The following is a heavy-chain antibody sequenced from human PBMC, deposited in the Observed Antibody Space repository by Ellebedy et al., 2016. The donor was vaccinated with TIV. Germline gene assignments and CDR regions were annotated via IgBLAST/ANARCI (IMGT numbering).Heavy chain of an antibody. D-gene: IGHD1-7*01. CDR3: ASTYNWNYVAAFDI. CDR1: GYSFTSYW. J-gene: IGHJ3*02. V-gene: IGHV5-51*01. CDR2: IYPGDSDT. Sequence: GGSLRLSCKGSGYSFTSYWIGWVRQMPGKGLEWMGIIYPGDSDTRYSPSFQGQVTISADKSISTAYLQWSSLKASDTAMYYCASTYNWNYVAAFDIWGQGTMVTVSS.